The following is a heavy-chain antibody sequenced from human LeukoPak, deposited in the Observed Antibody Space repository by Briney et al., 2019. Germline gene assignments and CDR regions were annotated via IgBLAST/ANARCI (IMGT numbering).Heavy chain of an antibody. Sequence: SQTLSLTCTVSGGSISSGDYYWSWIRQHPGKGLEWIGYIYYSGSTYCDPSLKSRVTISVDKSKNQFSLKLSSVTAADTAVYYCARVALIVGATGANYYYYGMDVWGQGTTVTVSS. V-gene: IGHV4-31*03. CDR1: GGSISSGDYY. J-gene: IGHJ6*02. CDR2: IYYSGST. CDR3: ARVALIVGATGANYYYYGMDV. D-gene: IGHD1-26*01.